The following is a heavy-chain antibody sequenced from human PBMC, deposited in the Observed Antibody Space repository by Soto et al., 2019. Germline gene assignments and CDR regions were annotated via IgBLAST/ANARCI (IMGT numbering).Heavy chain of an antibody. CDR3: ARVLYGDRLGTDAFDI. V-gene: IGHV4-31*03. CDR2: IYYSGST. D-gene: IGHD4-17*01. CDR1: AGSISSGGYY. J-gene: IGHJ3*02. Sequence: PSETLSLTCTVSAGSISSGGYYWSWIRQHPGKGLEWIGYIYYSGSTYYNPSLKSRVTISVDTSKNQFSLKLSSVTAAATAVYYCARVLYGDRLGTDAFDIWGQGTMVTVSS.